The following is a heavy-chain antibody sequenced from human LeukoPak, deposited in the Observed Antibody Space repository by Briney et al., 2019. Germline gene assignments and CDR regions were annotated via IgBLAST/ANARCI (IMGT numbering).Heavy chain of an antibody. Sequence: SETLSLTCTVSGGSISSYYWSWIRQPPGKGLEWIGSIYYSGSTYYNPSLKSRVTISVDTSKNQFSLKLSSVTAADTAVYYCARVYAAHYGMDVWGQGTTVTVSS. J-gene: IGHJ6*02. CDR2: IYYSGST. CDR3: ARVYAAHYGMDV. V-gene: IGHV4-39*07. D-gene: IGHD3-16*01. CDR1: GGSISSYY.